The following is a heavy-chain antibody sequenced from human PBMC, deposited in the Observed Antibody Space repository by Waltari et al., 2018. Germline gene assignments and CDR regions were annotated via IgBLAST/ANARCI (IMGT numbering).Heavy chain of an antibody. J-gene: IGHJ4*02. CDR3: ARVQRGSSWYEGRGYYFDY. Sequence: QVQLQESGPGLVKPSGPLSLTCAVSGGSISSSNWWSWVRQPPGKGLEWIGEIYHSGSTNYNPSLKSRVTISVDKSKNQFSLKLSSVTAADTAVYYCARVQRGSSWYEGRGYYFDYWGQGTLVTVSS. CDR1: GGSISSSNW. V-gene: IGHV4-4*02. D-gene: IGHD6-13*01. CDR2: IYHSGST.